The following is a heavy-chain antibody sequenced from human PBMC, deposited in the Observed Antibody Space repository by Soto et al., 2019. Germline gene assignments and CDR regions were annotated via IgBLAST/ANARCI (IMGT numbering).Heavy chain of an antibody. CDR2: IYYSGST. Sequence: PSETLSLTCTVSGGSISSYYWSWIRQPPGKGLEWIGYIYYSGSTNYNPSLKSRVTISVDTSKNQFSLKLSSVTAADTAVYYCARGPPLFGSSAGGNWFAPWGQGTLVTVSS. J-gene: IGHJ5*02. D-gene: IGHD6-6*01. CDR3: ARGPPLFGSSAGGNWFAP. V-gene: IGHV4-59*01. CDR1: GGSISSYY.